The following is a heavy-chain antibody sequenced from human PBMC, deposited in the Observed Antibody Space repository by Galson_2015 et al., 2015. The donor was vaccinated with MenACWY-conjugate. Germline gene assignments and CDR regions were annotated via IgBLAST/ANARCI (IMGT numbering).Heavy chain of an antibody. D-gene: IGHD2-15*01. CDR2: IDWDDAK. CDR1: GFSLSTSGMR. CDR3: VRTSYCSGGRCYSPFDF. Sequence: PALVKPTQTLTLTCTFSGFSLSTSGMRVNWVRQPPGKALEWLARIDWDDAKLYNPSLRTRLTISKDTSTNQVVLTMANMDPVDTATYYCVRTSYCSGGRCYSPFDFWGQGTLVTVSS. V-gene: IGHV2-70*04. J-gene: IGHJ4*02.